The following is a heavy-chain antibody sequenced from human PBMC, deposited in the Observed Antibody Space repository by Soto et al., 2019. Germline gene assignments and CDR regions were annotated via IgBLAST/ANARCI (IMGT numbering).Heavy chain of an antibody. D-gene: IGHD6-13*01. J-gene: IGHJ6*02. Sequence: PSETLSLTCTVSGGYISSSGYYWGWIRQPPGKGLEWIGSIYYSGSTYYNPSLKSRVTISIDTSKNQFSLKLSSVAAADTAVYYCARDQNDIAAPYFYYYYGMDVWGQGTTVTVSS. CDR2: IYYSGST. CDR1: GGYISSSGYY. CDR3: ARDQNDIAAPYFYYYYGMDV. V-gene: IGHV4-39*02.